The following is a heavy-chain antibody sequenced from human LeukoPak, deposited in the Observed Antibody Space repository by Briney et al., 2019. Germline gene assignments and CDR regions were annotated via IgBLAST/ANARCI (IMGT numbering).Heavy chain of an antibody. CDR2: ISYDGSNK. J-gene: IGHJ4*02. CDR1: GFTFSSYA. CDR3: ARETEAFDC. V-gene: IGHV3-30-3*01. Sequence: GRSLRLSCAASGFTFSSYAMHWVRQAPGKGLEWVAVISYDGSNKYYADSVQGRFTISRDNSKNTLYLQMNSLRVEDTAVYYCARETEAFDCWGQGTLVTVSS.